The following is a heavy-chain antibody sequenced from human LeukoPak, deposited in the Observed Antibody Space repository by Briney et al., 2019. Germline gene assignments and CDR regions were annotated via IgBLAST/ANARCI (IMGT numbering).Heavy chain of an antibody. CDR1: GGTFSSFA. D-gene: IGHD2-2*01. J-gene: IGHJ4*02. CDR2: IIPIFGTA. CDR3: ARNPGYCSSTSCYSYYFDY. V-gene: IGHV1-69*13. Sequence: ASVKVSCKASGGTFSSFAISWVRQAPGQGLEWMGGIIPIFGTASYAQKFQGRVTITADESTSTAYMELSSLRSEDTAVYYCARNPGYCSSTSCYSYYFDYWGQGTLVTVPS.